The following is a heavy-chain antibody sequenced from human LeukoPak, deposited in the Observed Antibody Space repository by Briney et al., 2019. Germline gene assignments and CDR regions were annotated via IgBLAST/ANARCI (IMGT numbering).Heavy chain of an antibody. Sequence: ASVKVSCKASGYTFTSYAMHWVRQAPGQRLEWMAWINVDSGNTKYSQEFQGRVTITRDTSASTAYMELSSLRSEDMAVYYCAVGDYYYDPRFDYWGQGTLVTVSS. V-gene: IGHV1-3*03. J-gene: IGHJ4*02. D-gene: IGHD3-22*01. CDR1: GYTFTSYA. CDR2: INVDSGNT. CDR3: AVGDYYYDPRFDY.